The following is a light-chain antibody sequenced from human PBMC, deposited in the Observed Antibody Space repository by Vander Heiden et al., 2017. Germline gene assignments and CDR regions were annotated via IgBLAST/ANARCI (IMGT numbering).Light chain of an antibody. CDR3: SSYTSSTAVV. V-gene: IGLV2-14*03. Sequence: QSALTQHASVSGSRGQSITLSCTGTSSDIGTYNFVSWYQQHPGKAPKLLIFDVTDRPSGVSDRFSGSKSGNTDSLTISWLQAEDEAVYYCSSYTSSTAVVFGGGSKLTVL. CDR1: SSDIGTYNF. J-gene: IGLJ3*02. CDR2: DVT.